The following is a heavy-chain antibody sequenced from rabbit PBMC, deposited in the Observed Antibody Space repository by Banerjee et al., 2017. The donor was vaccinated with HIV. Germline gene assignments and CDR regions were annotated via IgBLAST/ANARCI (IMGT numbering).Heavy chain of an antibody. Sequence: QEQLEESGGGLVKPEGSLKLSRTASGFSFSNKAVMCWVRQAPGKGLEWIACINAVTGKAVYASWAKGRFPFSKTSSTTVTLQITSLTVADTAPYFCARGYNYDDSGNWDGFDPWGPGTLVTVS. V-gene: IGHV1S45*01. J-gene: IGHJ2*01. CDR2: INAVTGKA. CDR3: ARGYNYDDSGNWDGFDP. D-gene: IGHD2-1*01. CDR1: GFSFSNKAV.